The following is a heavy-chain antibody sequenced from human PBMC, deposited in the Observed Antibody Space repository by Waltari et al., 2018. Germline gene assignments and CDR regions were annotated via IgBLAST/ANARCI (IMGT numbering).Heavy chain of an antibody. CDR1: GGSTRSSRHY. J-gene: IGHJ4*02. D-gene: IGHD4-17*01. Sequence: QLQLQESGPGLVKPSETLSLTCAVSGGSTRSSRHYWGWIRQAPGEGLAWIGSVYFTGATNYSPAFKSRVTVSLDTSKNQFSLKLSSVTAADTAVYYCATYRRIAYGYYFDFWGQGILVTVSS. V-gene: IGHV4-39*07. CDR3: ATYRRIAYGYYFDF. CDR2: VYFTGAT.